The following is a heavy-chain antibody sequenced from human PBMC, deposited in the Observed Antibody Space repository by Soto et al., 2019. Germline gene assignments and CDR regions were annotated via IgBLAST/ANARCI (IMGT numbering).Heavy chain of an antibody. V-gene: IGHV4-31*03. J-gene: IGHJ6*03. CDR2: IYYTGST. Sequence: QVQLQESGPGLVKPSQTLSLTCTVSGGSISGGPYYWTWIRQHPGSGLEWIGYIYYTGSTYYNPSLRSRVIMSVDTSNNQLSLKLCSVTAADTAVYFCAIVSCIVVVPTAKDPHYYYMDVSGKGTTVPVSS. D-gene: IGHD2-2*01. CDR1: GGSISGGPYY. CDR3: AIVSCIVVVPTAKDPHYYYMDV.